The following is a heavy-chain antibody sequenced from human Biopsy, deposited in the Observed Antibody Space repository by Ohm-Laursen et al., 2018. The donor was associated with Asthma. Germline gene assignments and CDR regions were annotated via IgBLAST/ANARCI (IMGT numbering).Heavy chain of an antibody. Sequence: SLRLSCAASGFTFSSHAMSWVRQAPGKGLEWVSAISGSGGSTYYADSVKGRFTISRDNAKNSLYLQMNSLRDEDTAVYYCARFKRGYSYGYAGVFDYWGQGTLVTVSS. CDR2: ISGSGGST. CDR3: ARFKRGYSYGYAGVFDY. CDR1: GFTFSSHA. J-gene: IGHJ4*02. V-gene: IGHV3-23*01. D-gene: IGHD5-18*01.